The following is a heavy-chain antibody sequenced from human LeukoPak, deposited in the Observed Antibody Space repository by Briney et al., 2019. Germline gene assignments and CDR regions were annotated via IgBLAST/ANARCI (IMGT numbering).Heavy chain of an antibody. CDR2: IRQDGSEE. V-gene: IGHV3-7*01. Sequence: PGGSLRLSCAASGFTFSSYWMSRVRQAPGKGLEWVANIRQDGSEEFYVDSVKGRFTISRDNAKNSLYLQMNSLRAEDTAVYYCARDGDDSSGYYGDYWGQGTLVTVSS. J-gene: IGHJ4*02. CDR1: GFTFSSYW. CDR3: ARDGDDSSGYYGDY. D-gene: IGHD3-22*01.